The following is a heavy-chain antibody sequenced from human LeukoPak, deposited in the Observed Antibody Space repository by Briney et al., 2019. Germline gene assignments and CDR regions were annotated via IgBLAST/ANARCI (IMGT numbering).Heavy chain of an antibody. J-gene: IGHJ4*02. D-gene: IGHD3-10*01. CDR1: GFTFSSYA. CDR3: AKDAGLQIGFDY. CDR2: IIGSAGST. Sequence: PGGSLRLSCAASGFTFSSYAMSWVRQAPGKGLEGFSAIIGSAGSTYYADSVKGRFTISRDNSKNTLYLQMNSLRAEDTAVYYCAKDAGLQIGFDYWGQGTLVTVSS. V-gene: IGHV3-23*01.